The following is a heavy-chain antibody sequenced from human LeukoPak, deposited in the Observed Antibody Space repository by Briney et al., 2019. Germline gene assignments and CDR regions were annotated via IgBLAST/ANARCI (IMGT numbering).Heavy chain of an antibody. D-gene: IGHD3-9*01. CDR1: GGSISSSSYY. CDR3: ARASAGHYDILTGWFDP. CDR2: IYYSGST. Sequence: SETLSLTCTVSGGSISSSSYYWGWIRQPPGKGLEWIGSIYYSGSTYYNPSLKSRVTISVDTSKNQFSLKLSSVTAADTAVYYCARASAGHYDILTGWFDPWGQGTLVTVSS. V-gene: IGHV4-39*07. J-gene: IGHJ5*02.